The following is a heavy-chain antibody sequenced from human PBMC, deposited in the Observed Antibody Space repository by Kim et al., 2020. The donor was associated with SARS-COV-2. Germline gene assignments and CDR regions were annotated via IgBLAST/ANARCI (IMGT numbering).Heavy chain of an antibody. Sequence: LKSRFTISVDTSKNQFSLKLSSVTAADTAVYYCARGYRTVLRYFDWLLFDYWGQGTLVTVSS. D-gene: IGHD3-9*01. V-gene: IGHV4-34*01. CDR3: ARGYRTVLRYFDWLLFDY. J-gene: IGHJ4*02.